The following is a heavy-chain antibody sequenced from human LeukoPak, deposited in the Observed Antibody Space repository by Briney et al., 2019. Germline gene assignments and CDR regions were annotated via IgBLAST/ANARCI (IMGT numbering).Heavy chain of an antibody. Sequence: SETLSLTCTVSGGSISSYYWSWIRQPPGKGLEWIGYIYYSGSTNYNPSLKSRVTISVDPSKHQFSLKLSSVTAADTAVYYCARDLSDYGDPKGAFDIWGQGTMVTVSS. CDR1: GGSISSYY. CDR3: ARDLSDYGDPKGAFDI. J-gene: IGHJ3*02. V-gene: IGHV4-59*01. CDR2: IYYSGST. D-gene: IGHD4-17*01.